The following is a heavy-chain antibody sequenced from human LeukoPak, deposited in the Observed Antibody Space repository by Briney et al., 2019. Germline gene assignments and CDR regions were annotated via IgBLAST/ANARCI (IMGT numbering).Heavy chain of an antibody. CDR1: GVTFSSYA. D-gene: IGHD3-22*01. J-gene: IGHJ4*02. CDR2: ISGSGGST. V-gene: IGHV3-23*01. CDR3: AKDLAITMIVVVITFFDY. Sequence: GGSLRLSCAASGVTFSSYAMSWVRQAPGKGLEWVSAISGSGGSTYYADSVKGRFTISRDNSKNTLYLQMNSLRAEDTAVYYCAKDLAITMIVVVITFFDYWGQGTLVTVSS.